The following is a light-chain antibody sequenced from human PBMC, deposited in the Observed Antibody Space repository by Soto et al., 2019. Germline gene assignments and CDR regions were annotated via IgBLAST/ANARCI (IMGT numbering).Light chain of an antibody. CDR3: QKYNSAPHT. CDR1: QGISNY. V-gene: IGKV1-27*01. J-gene: IGKJ4*01. Sequence: IQMAQSPCSLYASVGDRVTLTCRASQGISNYLAWYQQKPGKVPKLLIYAASTLQSGVPSRFSGSGSGTDFTLTISSLQPEDVATYYCQKYNSAPHTFGGGTKVDIK. CDR2: AAS.